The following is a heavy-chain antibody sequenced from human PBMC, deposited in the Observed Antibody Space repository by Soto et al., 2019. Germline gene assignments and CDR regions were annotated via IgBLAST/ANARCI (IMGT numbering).Heavy chain of an antibody. J-gene: IGHJ6*03. CDR1: WFSLSTCGMC. Sequence: SGATRMNPPQTLTLTRTLSWFSLSTCGMCVSWIRQPPGKALEWLARIDWDDDKYYNTSLRTRLTISKDTSKNQVVLTMSNMDPVDTATYFCARDYYGSGSYYARPSNYYYYYYMDVWGKGTTVTVSS. V-gene: IGHV2-70*11. D-gene: IGHD3-10*01. CDR2: IDWDDDK. CDR3: ARDYYGSGSYYARPSNYYYYYYMDV.